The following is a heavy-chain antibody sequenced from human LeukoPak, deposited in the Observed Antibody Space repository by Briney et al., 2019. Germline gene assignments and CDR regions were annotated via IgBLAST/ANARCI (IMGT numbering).Heavy chain of an antibody. J-gene: IGHJ4*02. D-gene: IGHD2-21*02. CDR3: AKDFVAVTAIGMYYSDY. CDR1: GFTISSYA. V-gene: IGHV3-23*01. CDR2: ISGSGGSL. Sequence: GGSQRLSCAASGFTISSYAMNWVRQTPGKGLEWVSSISGSGGSLYYADSVKGRFTISRDNSKNTFYLQMNSLRAEDTAIYYCAKDFVAVTAIGMYYSDYWGQGTLVTVSA.